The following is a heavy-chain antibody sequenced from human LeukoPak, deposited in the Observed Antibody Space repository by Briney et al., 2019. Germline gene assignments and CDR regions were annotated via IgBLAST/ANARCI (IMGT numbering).Heavy chain of an antibody. Sequence: GGSLKLSCAASGFTFSGSAMHWVRQASGKGLEWVGRIRSKANSYATAYAASVKGRFTISRDDSKNTAYLQMNSLKTEDTAVYYCTRRDYYDSSGYRDWGQGTLVTVSS. V-gene: IGHV3-73*01. CDR3: TRRDYYDSSGYRD. J-gene: IGHJ4*02. CDR2: IRSKANSYAT. D-gene: IGHD3-22*01. CDR1: GFTFSGSA.